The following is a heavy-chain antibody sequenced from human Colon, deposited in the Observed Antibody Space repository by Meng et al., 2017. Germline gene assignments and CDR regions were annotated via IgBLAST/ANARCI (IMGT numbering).Heavy chain of an antibody. CDR3: ARDAASSGNYNGNF. J-gene: IGHJ4*02. CDR1: GFTFSSYA. V-gene: IGHV3-30*04. Sequence: GGSLRLSCAASGFTFSSYAMHWVRQAPGKGLEWVAVISYDGSNKYYADSVKGRFTISRDNAKNSLYLQMNSLRAEDTAVYYCARDAASSGNYNGNFWGQGTLVTVSS. CDR2: ISYDGSNK. D-gene: IGHD1-26*01.